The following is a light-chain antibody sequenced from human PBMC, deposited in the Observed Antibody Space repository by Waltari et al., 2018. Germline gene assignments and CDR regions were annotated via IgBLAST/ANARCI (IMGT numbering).Light chain of an antibody. V-gene: IGLV2-23*01. CDR3: CSYAGSDTWV. Sequence: QSALTQPASVSGSPGQSLTISCTGTSRDVGSPDFHLVSWYQQHPGKAPKLMIYEGNKRPSGVSSRFSGSKSGNTASLTISGLQAEDEADYYCCSYAGSDTWVFGGGTKLTVI. J-gene: IGLJ3*02. CDR1: SRDVGSPDFHL. CDR2: EGN.